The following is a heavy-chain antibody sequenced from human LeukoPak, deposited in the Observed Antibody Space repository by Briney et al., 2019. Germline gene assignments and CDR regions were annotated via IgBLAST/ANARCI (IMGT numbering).Heavy chain of an antibody. Sequence: ASETLSLTCAVYGGSFSGYYWSWIRQPPGKGLEWIGEINHSGSTNYNPSLKSRVTISVDTSKNQFSLKLTSVTAADTAVYYCARREGLWGQGTLVTVSS. CDR1: GGSFSGYY. V-gene: IGHV4-34*01. CDR2: INHSGST. CDR3: ARREGL. J-gene: IGHJ4*02. D-gene: IGHD1-26*01.